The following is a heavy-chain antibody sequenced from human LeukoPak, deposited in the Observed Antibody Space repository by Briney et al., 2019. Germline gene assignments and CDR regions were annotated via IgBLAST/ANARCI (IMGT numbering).Heavy chain of an antibody. CDR1: GYTFTSYD. J-gene: IGHJ5*02. CDR2: INPSGGST. D-gene: IGHD6-13*01. CDR3: ARQAAASMLDP. V-gene: IGHV1-46*01. Sequence: ASVKVSCKASGYTFTSYDINWVRQATGQGLEWMGIINPSGGSTSYAQKFQGRVTMTRDMSTSTVYMELSSLRSEDTAVYYCARQAAASMLDPWGQGTLVTVSS.